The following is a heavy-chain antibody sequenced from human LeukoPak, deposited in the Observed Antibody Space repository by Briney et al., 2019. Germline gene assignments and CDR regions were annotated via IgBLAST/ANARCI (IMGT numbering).Heavy chain of an antibody. CDR3: ASGRAGRLGELSLIFGRRRTFDY. V-gene: IGHV4-39*07. Sequence: PSETLSLTCTVSGGSIRSSSYYWGWIRQPPGKGLEWIGSIYYSGSTYYNPSLKSRVTISVDTSKNQFSLKLSSVTAADTAVYYCASGRAGRLGELSLIFGRRRTFDYWGQGTLVTVSS. J-gene: IGHJ4*02. CDR1: GGSIRSSSYY. D-gene: IGHD3-16*02. CDR2: IYYSGST.